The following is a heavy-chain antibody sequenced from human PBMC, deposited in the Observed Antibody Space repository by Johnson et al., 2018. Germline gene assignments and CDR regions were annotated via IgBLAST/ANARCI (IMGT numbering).Heavy chain of an antibody. Sequence: QVQLVESGGGVVQPGRSLRLSCAASGFTFSNYAMHWVRQAPGKGLEWVAVISYDPHNKYYAVSVQGRFPISRDTSKNTLYLQMNRRSAEDTAVYYRASDHLLTNYGYVWGSSSVFDLWGKGTMVAVSS. CDR2: ISYDPHNK. V-gene: IGHV3-30-3*01. J-gene: IGHJ3*01. D-gene: IGHD3-16*01. CDR3: ASDHLLTNYGYVWGSSSVFDL. CDR1: GFTFSNYA.